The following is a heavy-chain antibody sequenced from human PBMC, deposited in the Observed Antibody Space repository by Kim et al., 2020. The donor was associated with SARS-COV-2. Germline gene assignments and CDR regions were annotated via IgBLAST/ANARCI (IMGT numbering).Heavy chain of an antibody. CDR3: ARDALLYSYYYYGMDV. CDR1: GGSISSGSYY. D-gene: IGHD3-3*01. V-gene: IGHV4-61*02. J-gene: IGHJ6*02. Sequence: SETLSLTCTVSGGSISSGSYYWSWIRQPAGKGLEWIGRIYTSGSTNYNPSLKSRVTISVDTSKNQFSLKLSSVTAADTAVYYCARDALLYSYYYYGMDVWGQGTTVTVSS. CDR2: IYTSGST.